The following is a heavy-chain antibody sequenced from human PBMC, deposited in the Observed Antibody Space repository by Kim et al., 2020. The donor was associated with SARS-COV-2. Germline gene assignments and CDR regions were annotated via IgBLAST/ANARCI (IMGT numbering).Heavy chain of an antibody. V-gene: IGHV3-11*06. CDR3: ARDGSHNDYGGNPTGYWFDP. D-gene: IGHD4-17*01. Sequence: RFTISRDNAKNSLYLQMNSLRAEDTAVYYCARDGSHNDYGGNPTGYWFDPWGQGTLVTVSS. J-gene: IGHJ5*02.